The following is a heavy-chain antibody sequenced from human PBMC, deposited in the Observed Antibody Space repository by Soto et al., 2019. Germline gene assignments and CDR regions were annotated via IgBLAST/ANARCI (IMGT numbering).Heavy chain of an antibody. V-gene: IGHV4-30-2*01. CDR3: ARGGVDYYDSSGYSFSPSCFAY. CDR1: GSSSSGGGDP. CDR2: SYHSGST. J-gene: IGHJ4*02. Sequence: SETLALTSAGPGSSSSGGGDPWSWIRQPPGKGPEWIGYSYHSGSTYYTTSLKSPVTISVDRSNNQFSLKLSSVAAADTAVYYCARGGVDYYDSSGYSFSPSCFAYSGQGPLVTVSS. D-gene: IGHD3-22*01.